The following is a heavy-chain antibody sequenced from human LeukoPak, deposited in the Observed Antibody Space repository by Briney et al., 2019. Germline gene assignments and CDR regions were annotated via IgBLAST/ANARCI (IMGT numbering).Heavy chain of an antibody. Sequence: SETLSLTCTVSGDSISTTRFFWGWIRQPPGEGLEWIGTLYYSGNTYYNPSLASRVTMSRDTSKNQFSLKLSSVTAADTAVYYCARFRGPTMIVVVFDVWGQGALVTVSS. J-gene: IGHJ4*02. CDR1: GDSISTTRFF. D-gene: IGHD3-22*01. CDR3: ARFRGPTMIVVVFDV. V-gene: IGHV4-39*01. CDR2: LYYSGNT.